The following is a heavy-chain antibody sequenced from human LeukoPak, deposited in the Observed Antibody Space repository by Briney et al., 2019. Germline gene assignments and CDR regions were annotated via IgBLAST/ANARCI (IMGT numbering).Heavy chain of an antibody. CDR2: INPNSGGT. CDR3: ARDHRFLEWYQFDY. Sequence: ASVKVSCKASGYTFTGYYMHWVRQAPGQGLEWMGRINPNSGGTNYAQKFQGRVTMTRDTSISTAYMELSSLRSEDTAVYYCARDHRFLEWYQFDYWGQGTLVTVSS. D-gene: IGHD3-3*01. J-gene: IGHJ4*02. V-gene: IGHV1-2*06. CDR1: GYTFTGYY.